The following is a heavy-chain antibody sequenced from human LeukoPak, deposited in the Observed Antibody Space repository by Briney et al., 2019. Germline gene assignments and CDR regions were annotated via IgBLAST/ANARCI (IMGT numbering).Heavy chain of an antibody. V-gene: IGHV3-23*01. Sequence: QPGGSLRLSCAASGFIFSSYAMSWVRQAPGKGLEWVSGISGSGISTLYADSVQGRFIISRDNSNNTLYLEMNNLRAEDTAVYYCAKDRLKGIAAAGTGWFDSWGQGALVTVSS. CDR1: GFIFSSYA. J-gene: IGHJ5*01. D-gene: IGHD6-13*01. CDR2: ISGSGIST. CDR3: AKDRLKGIAAAGTGWFDS.